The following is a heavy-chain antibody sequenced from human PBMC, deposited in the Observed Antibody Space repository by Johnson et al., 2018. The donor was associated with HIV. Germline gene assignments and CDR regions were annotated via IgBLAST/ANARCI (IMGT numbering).Heavy chain of an antibody. Sequence: QVQLVESGGGLVQPGGSLRLSCAVSGFTFSSYAMHWVRQAPGKGLEWVAVISYDGSNKYYADSVKGRFTISRDNSKNTLYLQMNSLRAEDTAVYYCARDWRGDSSGYYYFFSFDIWGQGTMVTVSS. D-gene: IGHD3-22*01. CDR2: ISYDGSNK. CDR1: GFTFSSYA. CDR3: ARDWRGDSSGYYYFFSFDI. V-gene: IGHV3-30-3*01. J-gene: IGHJ3*02.